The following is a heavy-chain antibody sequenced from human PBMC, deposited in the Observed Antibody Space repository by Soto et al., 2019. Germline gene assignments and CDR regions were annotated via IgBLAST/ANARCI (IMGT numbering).Heavy chain of an antibody. CDR1: GGSSSTGDYY. Sequence: SETLSLTCTVSGGSSSTGDYYWGWIRQPPGKGLEWIGSVYSSGSTYYNPSLQSRVTMSVDTSQNQFSLKLSSVTAADTAVYYCPSRIGEGNYYFDDWGQGTLVTVSS. J-gene: IGHJ4*02. V-gene: IGHV4-39*01. CDR3: PSRIGEGNYYFDD. CDR2: VYSSGST. D-gene: IGHD3-10*01.